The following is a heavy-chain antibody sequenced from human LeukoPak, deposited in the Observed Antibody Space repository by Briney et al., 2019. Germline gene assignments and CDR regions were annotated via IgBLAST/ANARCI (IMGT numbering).Heavy chain of an antibody. J-gene: IGHJ6*02. D-gene: IGHD6-6*01. V-gene: IGHV3-21*01. CDR1: GFTFSSCA. CDR2: ISSSSSYI. Sequence: LGGSLRLSCAASGFTFSSCAMSWVRQAPGKGLEWVSSISSSSSYIYYADSVKGRFTISRDNAKNSLYLQMNSLRAEDTAVYYCARDRSARLDYYYGMDVWGQGTTVTVSS. CDR3: ARDRSARLDYYYGMDV.